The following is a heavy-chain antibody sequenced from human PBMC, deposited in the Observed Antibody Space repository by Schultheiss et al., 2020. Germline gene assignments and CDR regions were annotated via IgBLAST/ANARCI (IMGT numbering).Heavy chain of an antibody. CDR3: ARAGYSSGWYWFDWFDP. CDR1: VGSISSYY. D-gene: IGHD6-19*01. J-gene: IGHJ5*02. V-gene: IGHV4-59*01. Sequence: SETLSLTCTVSVGSISSYYWSWIRQPPGKGLEWIGYIYYSGSTNYNPSLKSRVTISVDTSKNQFSLKLSSVTAVDTAVYYCARAGYSSGWYWFDWFDPWGQGTLVTVSS. CDR2: IYYSGST.